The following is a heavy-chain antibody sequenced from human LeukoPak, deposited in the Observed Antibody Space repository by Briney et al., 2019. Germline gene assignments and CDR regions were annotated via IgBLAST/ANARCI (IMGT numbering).Heavy chain of an antibody. CDR1: GGSISSSSYY. J-gene: IGHJ4*02. V-gene: IGHV4-39*01. Sequence: NPSETLSLTCTVSGGSISSSSYYWGWIRQPPGKGLEWIGSIYYSGSTYYNPSLKSRVTISVDTSKNQFSLKLSSVTAADTAVYYCARQDYYGSGRIIWGQGTLVTVSS. CDR3: ARQDYYGSGRII. D-gene: IGHD3-10*01. CDR2: IYYSGST.